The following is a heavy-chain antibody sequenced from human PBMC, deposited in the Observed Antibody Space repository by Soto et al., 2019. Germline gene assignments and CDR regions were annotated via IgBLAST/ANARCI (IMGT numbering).Heavy chain of an antibody. CDR2: IIPISGTA. D-gene: IGHD2-21*02. CDR1: GGTFSSYA. Sequence: QVQLVQSGAEVKKPGSSVKVSCKASGGTFSSYAISWVRQAPVQWLEWMGGIIPISGTANYAQKFPGRVTITADESPSTAYMELSSLSSEATAVYYCAGSMVVATAMQQPGNFPHGGQGTLVTVSS. CDR3: AGSMVVATAMQQPGNFPH. J-gene: IGHJ1*01. V-gene: IGHV1-69*01.